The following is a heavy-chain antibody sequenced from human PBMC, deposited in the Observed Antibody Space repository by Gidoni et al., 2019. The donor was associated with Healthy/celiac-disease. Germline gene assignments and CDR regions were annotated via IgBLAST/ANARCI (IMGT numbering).Heavy chain of an antibody. CDR3: ARDIAAAGIVNWFDP. D-gene: IGHD6-13*01. V-gene: IGHV4-38-2*02. CDR1: GYSISSGYY. CDR2: IYHSGST. J-gene: IGHJ5*02. Sequence: QVQLQESGTGLVKPSETLSLTCTVSGYSISSGYYWGWIRQPPGKGLEWIGSIYHSGSTYYNPSLKSRVTISVDTSKNQFSLKLSSVTAADTAVYYCARDIAAAGIVNWFDPWGQGTLVTVSS.